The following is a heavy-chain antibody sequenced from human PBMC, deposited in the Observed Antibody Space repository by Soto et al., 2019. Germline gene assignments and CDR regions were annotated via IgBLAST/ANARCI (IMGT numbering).Heavy chain of an antibody. V-gene: IGHV4-30-4*01. J-gene: IGHJ4*02. CDR3: ARDSSTTVTTRYFDY. CDR2: IYYRGST. Sequence: QVQLQESGPGLVKPSQTLSLTCTVSGGSISSGDYYWSWSRQPPGKGLEWSGYIYYRGSTYYNPSLKSRVTISVDTSKNQFSLKLSSVTAADTAVYYCARDSSTTVTTRYFDYWGQGTLVTGSS. CDR1: GGSISSGDYY. D-gene: IGHD4-17*01.